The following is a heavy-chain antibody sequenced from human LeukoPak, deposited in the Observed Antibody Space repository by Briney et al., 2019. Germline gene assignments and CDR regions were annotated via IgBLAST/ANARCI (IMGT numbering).Heavy chain of an antibody. CDR1: GFTFSAYA. CDR2: ISASGDLT. V-gene: IGHV3-23*01. J-gene: IGHJ4*02. CDR3: ARTIRGY. Sequence: GGSLRLSCAASGFTFSAYALSWVRQAPGKGLEWVSFISASGDLTYYADSVRGRFTISRDNYRNTLFLQMDSLRAEDTAVYYCARTIRGYWGQGTLVTVSS. D-gene: IGHD1-7*01.